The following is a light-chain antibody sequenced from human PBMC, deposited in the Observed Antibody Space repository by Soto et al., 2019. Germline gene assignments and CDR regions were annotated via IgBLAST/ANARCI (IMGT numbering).Light chain of an antibody. J-gene: IGLJ2*01. CDR1: SSDVGGYNY. CDR3: SSYADTYTV. CDR2: DII. Sequence: QSALTQPRSVSGSPGQSVTISCTGTSSDVGGYNYVSWYQQHPGKAPKLMIYDIIKRPSGVPDRFSGSKSGNMASLTISGLQAEDEADYYCSSYADTYTVFGGGTKLTVL. V-gene: IGLV2-11*01.